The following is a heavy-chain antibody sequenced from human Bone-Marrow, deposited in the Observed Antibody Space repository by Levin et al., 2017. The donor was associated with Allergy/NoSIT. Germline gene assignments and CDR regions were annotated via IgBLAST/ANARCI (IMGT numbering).Heavy chain of an antibody. D-gene: IGHD4-17*01. CDR1: GFTFSNYG. Sequence: PGGSLRLSCADSGFTFSNYGMHWVRQAPGKGLEWVAVISSHGSNKYYADSVKGRFTISRDNSKNTLYLQMNNLRTEDTAVYYCANGGWAGDDSGDYHSFHFWGQGTVVTVSS. V-gene: IGHV3-30*18. CDR3: ANGGWAGDDSGDYHSFHF. J-gene: IGHJ3*01. CDR2: ISSHGSNK.